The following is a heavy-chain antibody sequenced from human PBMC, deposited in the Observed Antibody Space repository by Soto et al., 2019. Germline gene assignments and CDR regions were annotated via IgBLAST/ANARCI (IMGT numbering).Heavy chain of an antibody. D-gene: IGHD2-8*01. Sequence: GGSLRLSCAASGFTFSSYAMSWVRQAPGKGLEWVSAISGSGGSTYYADSVKGRFTISRDNSKNTLYLQMNSLRAEDTAVYYCAKAHCTNGVCYRGANWFDPWGQGTLVTVSS. CDR1: GFTFSSYA. V-gene: IGHV3-23*01. CDR2: ISGSGGST. CDR3: AKAHCTNGVCYRGANWFDP. J-gene: IGHJ5*02.